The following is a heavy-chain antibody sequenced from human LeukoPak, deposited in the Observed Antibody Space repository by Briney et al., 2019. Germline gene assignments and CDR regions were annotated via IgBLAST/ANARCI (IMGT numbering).Heavy chain of an antibody. D-gene: IGHD3-22*01. Sequence: ASVKVSCKASGSTFTTYGISWVRQAPGQGLEWMGWISAYSGNTKYAQKFQGRVIMTTDTSTSTAYMELRSLRSDDTAVYYCARGARNYYDSSSVDPWGQGTLVTVSS. CDR3: ARGARNYYDSSSVDP. CDR1: GSTFTTYG. CDR2: ISAYSGNT. V-gene: IGHV1-18*01. J-gene: IGHJ5*02.